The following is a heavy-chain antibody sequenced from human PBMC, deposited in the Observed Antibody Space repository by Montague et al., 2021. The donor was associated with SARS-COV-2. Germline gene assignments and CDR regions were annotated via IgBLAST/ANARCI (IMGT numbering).Heavy chain of an antibody. J-gene: IGHJ5*02. Sequence: LEWIGSIHHSDNTYYNPPLKSRLTISIDTSKNQFSLKLTSLTAADTAVYYCASQVAYLDYFDPWGQGTLVTVSS. CDR2: IHHSDNT. D-gene: IGHD4-11*01. CDR3: ASQVAYLDYFDP. V-gene: IGHV4-38-2*01.